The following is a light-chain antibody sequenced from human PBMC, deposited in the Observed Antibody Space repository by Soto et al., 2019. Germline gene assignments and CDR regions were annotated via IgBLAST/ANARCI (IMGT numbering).Light chain of an antibody. CDR3: QQYNSYPLT. J-gene: IGKJ4*01. Sequence: DIQMTQSPSTLSASVGDRVTITCRASQSISSWLAWYQQKPGKAPNLLIYKSSSLESGGPSRFSGSGSGTEFALTISRLQPDDFANYYCQQYNSYPLTFGGGTKVEIK. CDR2: KSS. CDR1: QSISSW. V-gene: IGKV1-5*03.